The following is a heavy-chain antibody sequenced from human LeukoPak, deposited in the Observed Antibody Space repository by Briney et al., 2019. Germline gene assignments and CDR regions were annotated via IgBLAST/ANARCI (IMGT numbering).Heavy chain of an antibody. CDR3: ARLTPAAGRLYFVD. CDR2: LYNTGNT. D-gene: IGHD6-13*01. Sequence: GGPLRLSCAASGFTVNSNYLSWVRQAPGKGLEWVSTLYNTGNTYYANSVKGRFSISRDNSKNTLFPQMNSLRAEDTAVYYCARLTPAAGRLYFVDWGPGTLVTVSS. V-gene: IGHV3-53*01. CDR1: GFTVNSNY. J-gene: IGHJ4*02.